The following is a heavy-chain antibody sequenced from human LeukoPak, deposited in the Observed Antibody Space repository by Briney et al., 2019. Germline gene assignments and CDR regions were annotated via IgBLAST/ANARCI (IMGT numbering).Heavy chain of an antibody. CDR3: ARYYYDSSGYMVHFDY. CDR2: MNPNSGNT. CDR1: GFTFTSYD. D-gene: IGHD3-22*01. V-gene: IGHV1-8*01. Sequence: ASVKVSCKVSGFTFTSYDINWVRQAPGQGLEWMGWMNPNSGNTGYAQKFQGRVTMTRNTSISTAYMELSSLRSEDTAVYYCARYYYDSSGYMVHFDYWGQGTLVTVSS. J-gene: IGHJ4*02.